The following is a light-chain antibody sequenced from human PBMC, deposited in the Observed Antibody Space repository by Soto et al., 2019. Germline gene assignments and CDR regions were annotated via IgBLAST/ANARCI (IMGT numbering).Light chain of an antibody. CDR1: QGISSN. V-gene: IGKV1-9*01. CDR3: QQFNSYPIT. Sequence: DIQFTQSPSFLSASVGYRVTITCRASQGISSNLAWYQQKPGKAPKLLIYAASTLQSGVPSRFSGSGSGTEFTLTISSLQPEDFATYYCQQFNSYPITFGQGTRLEIK. J-gene: IGKJ5*01. CDR2: AAS.